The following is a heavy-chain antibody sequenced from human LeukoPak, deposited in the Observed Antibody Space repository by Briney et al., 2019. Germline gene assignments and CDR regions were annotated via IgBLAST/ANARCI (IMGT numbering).Heavy chain of an antibody. V-gene: IGHV4-4*02. CDR2: IYHSGIT. CDR3: AREISGSYPGVYYYGLDV. CDR1: GGSISNNNW. J-gene: IGHJ6*02. Sequence: SGTLSLTCAVSGGSISNNNWWTWVRQPPGKGLEWIGEIYHSGITNYNPSLKSRVAISVDRSKSQFSLKLSSVTAADTAVYYCAREISGSYPGVYYYGLDVWGQGTTVTVSS. D-gene: IGHD1-26*01.